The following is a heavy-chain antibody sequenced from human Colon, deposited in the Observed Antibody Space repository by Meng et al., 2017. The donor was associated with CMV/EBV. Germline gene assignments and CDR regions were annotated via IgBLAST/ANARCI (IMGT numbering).Heavy chain of an antibody. CDR1: GFTFSNYD. J-gene: IGHJ4*02. V-gene: IGHV3-13*01. CDR2: ISIAGDK. CDR3: ARSYCSGGRCYYFHY. D-gene: IGHD2-15*01. Sequence: SGFTFSNYDMNWARQATGQGLEWVSSISIAGDKYYSGSVKGRFTISRENAKNSLYLQMNSLRAGDMAVYYCARSYCSGGRCYYFHYWGQGTLVTVSS.